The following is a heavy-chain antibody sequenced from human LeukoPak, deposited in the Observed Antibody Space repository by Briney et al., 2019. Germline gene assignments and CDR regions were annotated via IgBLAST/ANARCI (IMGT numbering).Heavy chain of an antibody. CDR2: INAGNGNT. Sequence: ASVKVSCKASGYTFTSYAMHWVRQAPGQRLEWMGWINAGNGNTKYSQKFQGRVTITRDTSASTAYMELSSLRSEDTAVYYCARELAAMENYFDYWGQGTLVTVSP. CDR1: GYTFTSYA. V-gene: IGHV1-3*01. CDR3: ARELAAMENYFDY. D-gene: IGHD5-18*01. J-gene: IGHJ4*02.